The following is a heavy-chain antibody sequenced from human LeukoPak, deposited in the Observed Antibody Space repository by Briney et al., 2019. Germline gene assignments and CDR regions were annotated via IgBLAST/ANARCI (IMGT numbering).Heavy chain of an antibody. D-gene: IGHD2-21*02. Sequence: SETLSLTCTVSGGSISSNYWTWIRQPPGKGLEWIGYIYYTGSTNYYNPSLKSRVTISVDTSKNQFSLKLSSVTAADTAVYYCGRENIYWGGDCYPFDYGAREPLAPVPS. CDR3: GRENIYWGGDCYPFDY. J-gene: IGHJ4*02. CDR1: GGSISSNY. V-gene: IGHV4-59*01. CDR2: IYYTGST.